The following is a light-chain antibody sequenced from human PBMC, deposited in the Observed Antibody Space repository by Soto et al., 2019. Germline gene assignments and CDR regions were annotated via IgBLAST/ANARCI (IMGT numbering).Light chain of an antibody. CDR1: QSVSSN. V-gene: IGKV3-15*01. Sequence: EIVLTHSPATLSVSRCERXGMXLRASQSVSSNLAWYQQKPGQAPRLLIYGESARATGIPARFSGSGSGTEFTLTISSLQSEDFATYYCQHYNSYSEAFGQGTKVDIK. J-gene: IGKJ1*01. CDR3: QHYNSYSEA. CDR2: GES.